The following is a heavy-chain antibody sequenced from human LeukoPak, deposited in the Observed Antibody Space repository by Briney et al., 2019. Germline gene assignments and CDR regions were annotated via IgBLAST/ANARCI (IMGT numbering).Heavy chain of an antibody. V-gene: IGHV3-53*01. CDR3: ARYTSGWTSFDY. Sequence: GGSLRLSCAASGFTVSSNYMSWVRQAPGKGLEWVSVIYSGGSTYYTDSVKGRFTISRDNSKNTLYLQMNSLTAADTAVYYCARYTSGWTSFDYWGQGTLVTVSS. D-gene: IGHD6-19*01. CDR1: GFTVSSNY. J-gene: IGHJ4*02. CDR2: IYSGGST.